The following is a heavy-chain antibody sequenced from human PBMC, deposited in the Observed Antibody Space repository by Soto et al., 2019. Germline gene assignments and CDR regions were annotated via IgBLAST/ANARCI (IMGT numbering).Heavy chain of an antibody. D-gene: IGHD2-2*01. CDR2: IYYSGST. V-gene: IGHV4-59*01. CDR3: ARGIVYCISTSCSINGRYYGMDV. J-gene: IGHJ6*02. CDR1: GGSISSYY. Sequence: SETLSLTCTVSGGSISSYYWSWIRQPPGKGLEWIGYIYYSGSTNYNPSLKSRVTISVDTSKNQFSLKLSSVTAADTAVYYCARGIVYCISTSCSINGRYYGMDVWGQGTTVTVSS.